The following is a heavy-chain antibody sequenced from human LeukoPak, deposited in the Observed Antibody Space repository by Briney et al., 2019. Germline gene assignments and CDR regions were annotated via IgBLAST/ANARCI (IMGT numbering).Heavy chain of an antibody. D-gene: IGHD2-2*01. V-gene: IGHV4-59*01. CDR1: GGSINSYY. J-gene: IGHJ4*02. CDR3: ARSVRGSSSNFDY. Sequence: SETLSLTCSVSGGSINSYYWSWIRQPPGKGLEWIGNIYYTGSTNYNPSLQSRVTMSVDTSKNQFSLNVSSVTAADTAVYYCARSVRGSSSNFDYWGQGTLVTVSS. CDR2: IYYTGST.